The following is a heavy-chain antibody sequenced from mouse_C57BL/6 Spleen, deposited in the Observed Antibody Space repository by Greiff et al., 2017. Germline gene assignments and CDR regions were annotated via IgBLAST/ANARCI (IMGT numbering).Heavy chain of an antibody. Sequence: QVQLQQPGAELVRPGTSVKLSCKASSYTFTSYWMHWVKQRPGQGLEWIGVIDPSDSYTNYNQKFKGKATLTVDTSSSTAYMQLSSLTSEDSAVYYCAGLLYQLGFDYWGQGTTLTVSS. CDR2: IDPSDSYT. V-gene: IGHV1-59*01. D-gene: IGHD2-12*01. CDR1: SYTFTSYW. CDR3: AGLLYQLGFDY. J-gene: IGHJ2*01.